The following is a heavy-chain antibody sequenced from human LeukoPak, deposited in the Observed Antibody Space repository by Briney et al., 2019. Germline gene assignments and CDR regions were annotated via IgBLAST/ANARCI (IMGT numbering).Heavy chain of an antibody. V-gene: IGHV4-59*11. J-gene: IGHJ6*03. Sequence: PSETLPLTCTVSGGSISSHYWSWIRQPPGKGLEWIGYIYYSGSTNYNPSLKSRVTISVDTSKNQFSLKPSSVTAADTAVYYCARGRLTVDTAMGYYYYYYMDVWGKGTTVTVSS. CDR3: ARGRLTVDTAMGYYYYYYMDV. CDR1: GGSISSHY. CDR2: IYYSGST. D-gene: IGHD5-18*01.